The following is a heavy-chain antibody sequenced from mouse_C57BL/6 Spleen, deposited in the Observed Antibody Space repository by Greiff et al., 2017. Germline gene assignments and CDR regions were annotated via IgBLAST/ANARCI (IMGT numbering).Heavy chain of an antibody. CDR1: GYTFTSYT. CDR2: INPSSGYT. D-gene: IGHD2-1*01. CDR3: ARGPGNYDDWYFDV. J-gene: IGHJ1*03. V-gene: IGHV1-4*01. Sequence: QVHVKQSGAELARPGASVKMSCKASGYTFTSYTMHWVKQRPGQGLEWIGYINPSSGYTKYNQKFKDKATLTADKSSSTAYMQLSSLTSEDSAVYYCARGPGNYDDWYFDVWGTGTTVTVSS.